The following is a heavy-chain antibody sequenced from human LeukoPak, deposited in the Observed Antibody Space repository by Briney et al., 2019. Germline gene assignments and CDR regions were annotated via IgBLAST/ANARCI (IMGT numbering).Heavy chain of an antibody. CDR1: GFTFSSYG. J-gene: IGHJ4*02. CDR2: ISYDGSNK. D-gene: IGHD3-3*01. V-gene: IGHV3-30*19. Sequence: GGSLRLSCAASGFTFSSYGMHWVRQAPGKGLEWVAVISYDGSNKYYADSVKGRFTISRDNSKNTLYLQMNSLRAEDTAVYYCARDPSFGVVIPLPDYWGQGTLVTVSS. CDR3: ARDPSFGVVIPLPDY.